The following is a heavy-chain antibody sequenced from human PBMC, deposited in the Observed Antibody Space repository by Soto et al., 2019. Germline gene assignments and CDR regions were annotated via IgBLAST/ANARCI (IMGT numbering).Heavy chain of an antibody. V-gene: IGHV4-61*08. Sequence: PSETLSLTCTVSGGSISSGGYYWSWIRQHPGKGLEWIGYIYYSGSTNYNPSLKSRVTISVDTSKNQFSLKLSSVTAADTAVYYCARLDSSSSPYYYYMDVWGKGTTVTVSS. CDR3: ARLDSSSSPYYYYMDV. CDR2: IYYSGST. D-gene: IGHD6-6*01. CDR1: GGSISSGGYY. J-gene: IGHJ6*03.